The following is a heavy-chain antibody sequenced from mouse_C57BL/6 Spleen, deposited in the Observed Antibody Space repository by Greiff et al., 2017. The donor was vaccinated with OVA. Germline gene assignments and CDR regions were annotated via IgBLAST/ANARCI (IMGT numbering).Heavy chain of an antibody. V-gene: IGHV1-80*01. CDR3: ARPEGLLPAMDY. CDR1: GYAFSSYW. Sequence: VQLQQSGAELVKPGASVKISCKASGYAFSSYWMNWVQQRPGKGLEWIGQIYPGDGDTNYNGKFKGKATLTADKSSSTAYMQLSSLTSEDSAVYFCARPEGLLPAMDYWGQGTSVTVSS. CDR2: IYPGDGDT. D-gene: IGHD2-10*01. J-gene: IGHJ4*01.